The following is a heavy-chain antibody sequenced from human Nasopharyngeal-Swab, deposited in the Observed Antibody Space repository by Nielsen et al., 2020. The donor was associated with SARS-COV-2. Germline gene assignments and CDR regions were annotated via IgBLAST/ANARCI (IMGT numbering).Heavy chain of an antibody. V-gene: IGHV4-34*01. D-gene: IGHD3-3*01. CDR1: GGSFSGYY. Sequence: SETSLTCAVYGGSFSGYYWSWIRQPPAKGLEWIGEINHSGSTNYSPSLKSRITISVGTSKNQFSLKLSSVTAADTAVYYCARLLYDFWGGYPIRPFDYWGQGTLVTVSS. CDR3: ARLLYDFWGGYPIRPFDY. CDR2: INHSGST. J-gene: IGHJ4*02.